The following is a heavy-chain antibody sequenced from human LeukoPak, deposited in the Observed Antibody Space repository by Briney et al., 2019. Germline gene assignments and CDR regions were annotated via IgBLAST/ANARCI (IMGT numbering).Heavy chain of an antibody. D-gene: IGHD6-19*01. CDR3: AKARSEWQWLVPRPFVD. CDR2: ISGSGGST. CDR1: GFTFSSYA. J-gene: IGHJ4*02. V-gene: IGHV3-23*01. Sequence: GGSLRLSCAASGFTFSSYAMSWVRQAPGKGLEWVSAISGSGGSTYYADSVKGRFTISRDNSKNTLYLQMNSLRAEDTAVYYCAKARSEWQWLVPRPFVDWGERTLVTLSP.